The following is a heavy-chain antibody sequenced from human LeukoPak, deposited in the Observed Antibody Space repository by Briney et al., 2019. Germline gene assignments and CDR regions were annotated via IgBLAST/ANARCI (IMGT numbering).Heavy chain of an antibody. CDR3: AIDRDGSLTPSAFDM. Sequence: ASVKVSCKAPGDIFSVDAISWGRQAPGQGLEWMGRIIPIFDIAHYSQNFQDRVTITADKSTSTAYMEMSGLTSEDTAVYYCAIDRDGSLTPSAFDMWGHGTMVIVTS. J-gene: IGHJ3*02. CDR2: IIPIFDIA. CDR1: GDIFSVDA. D-gene: IGHD1-26*01. V-gene: IGHV1-69*04.